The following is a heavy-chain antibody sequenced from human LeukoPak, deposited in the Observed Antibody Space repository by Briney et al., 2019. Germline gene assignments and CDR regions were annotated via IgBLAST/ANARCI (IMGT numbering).Heavy chain of an antibody. CDR3: ASLGRYCSGGNCIIDY. Sequence: SETLSLTCTVSGGSISTSSYYWGWIRQPPGKGLEWIGNIYYSGSTYYNPSLKSRITISVDTSKNQFSLKLSSVTAADTAVYYCASLGRYCSGGNCIIDYWGQGILVTVSS. CDR1: GGSISTSSYY. V-gene: IGHV4-39*01. D-gene: IGHD2-15*01. CDR2: IYYSGST. J-gene: IGHJ4*02.